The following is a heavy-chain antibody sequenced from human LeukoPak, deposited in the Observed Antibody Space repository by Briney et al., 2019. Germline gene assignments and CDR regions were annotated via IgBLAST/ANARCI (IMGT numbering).Heavy chain of an antibody. Sequence: PSETLSLTCTVSGGSISSYYWSWIRQPPGKGLEWIGYIYYSGSTNYNPSLKSRVTISVDTSKNQFSLKLSSVTAADTAVYYCAREDYYYDSSGYYWAYFDYWGQGTLVTVSS. J-gene: IGHJ4*02. D-gene: IGHD3-22*01. V-gene: IGHV4-59*01. CDR3: AREDYYYDSSGYYWAYFDY. CDR2: IYYSGST. CDR1: GGSISSYY.